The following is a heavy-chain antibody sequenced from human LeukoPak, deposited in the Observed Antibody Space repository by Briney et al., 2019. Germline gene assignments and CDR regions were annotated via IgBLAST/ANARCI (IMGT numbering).Heavy chain of an antibody. CDR2: IRSKANSYAT. J-gene: IGHJ4*02. Sequence: GGSLRLSCAASGFTFSGSAMHWARQASGKGLEWVGRIRSKANSYATAYAASVKGRFTISRNDPKNTAYLQMNSLKTEDTAVYYCAPGRIVVAPYFDYWGQGTLVTVSS. V-gene: IGHV3-73*01. CDR1: GFTFSGSA. D-gene: IGHD3-22*01. CDR3: APGRIVVAPYFDY.